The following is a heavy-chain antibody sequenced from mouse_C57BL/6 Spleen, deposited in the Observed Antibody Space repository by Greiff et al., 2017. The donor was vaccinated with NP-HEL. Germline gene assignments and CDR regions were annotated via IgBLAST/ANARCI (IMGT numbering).Heavy chain of an antibody. CDR1: GFTFSSYG. J-gene: IGHJ3*01. CDR3: ARQGSNYDGFAY. V-gene: IGHV5-6*01. D-gene: IGHD2-5*01. CDR2: ISSGGSYT. Sequence: EVHLVESGGDLVKPGGSLKLSCAASGFTFSSYGMSWVRQTPDKRLEWVATISSGGSYTYYPDSVKGRFTISRDNAKNTLYLQMSSLKSEDTAMYYCARQGSNYDGFAYWGQGTLVTVSA.